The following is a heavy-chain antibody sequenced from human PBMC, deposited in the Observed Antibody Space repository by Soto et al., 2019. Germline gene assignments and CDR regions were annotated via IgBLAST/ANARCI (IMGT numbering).Heavy chain of an antibody. Sequence: PGGSLRLSCAASGFTFRIYAMSWVRQAPGEGLEWVSTIVGSGGTTYYADSVKGRFTISRDNAKNTLYLQMNSLRAEDTAVYYCARSRIYAFDIWGQGTMVTVSS. CDR2: IVGSGGTT. J-gene: IGHJ3*02. CDR3: ARSRIYAFDI. V-gene: IGHV3-23*01. D-gene: IGHD3-10*01. CDR1: GFTFRIYA.